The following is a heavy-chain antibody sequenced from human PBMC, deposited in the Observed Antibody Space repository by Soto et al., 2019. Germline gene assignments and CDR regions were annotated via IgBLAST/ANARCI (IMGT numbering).Heavy chain of an antibody. J-gene: IGHJ6*02. CDR1: GYTFTGYY. CDR2: INPNSGGT. Sequence: ASVKVSCKASGYTFTGYYMHWVRQAPGQGLEWMGWINPNSGGTNYAQKFQGRVTMTRDTSISTAYMELSRLRSDDTAVYYCARDVISGYSVCVMDVWGHGTTVTVSS. V-gene: IGHV1-2*02. CDR3: ARDVISGYSVCVMDV. D-gene: IGHD3-22*01.